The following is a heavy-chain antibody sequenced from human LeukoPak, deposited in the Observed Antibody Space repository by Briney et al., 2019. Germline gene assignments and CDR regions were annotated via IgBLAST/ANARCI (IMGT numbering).Heavy chain of an antibody. V-gene: IGHV4-61*02. CDR2: IYTSGST. CDR3: ARQDSSGYYGIDY. CDR1: GGSISSSSYY. J-gene: IGHJ4*02. D-gene: IGHD3-22*01. Sequence: SETLSLTCTVSGGSISSSSYYWGWIRQPAGKGLEWIGRIYTSGSTNYNPSLKSRVTISVDTSKNQFSLKLSSVTAADTAVYYCARQDSSGYYGIDYWGQGALVTVSS.